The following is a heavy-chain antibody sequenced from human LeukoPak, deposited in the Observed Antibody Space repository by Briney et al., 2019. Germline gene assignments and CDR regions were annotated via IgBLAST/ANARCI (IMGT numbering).Heavy chain of an antibody. J-gene: IGHJ4*02. Sequence: GRSLRLSCAASGLTFSNYNMNWVRQAPGRGLEWVSSISSSSSYIYYADSVKGRLPIPRDNPKNSLYLQMNSLRAQDTAVYYCASVIRYYYDSSGFPGGWGQGTLVTVSS. D-gene: IGHD3-22*01. V-gene: IGHV3-21*01. CDR3: ASVIRYYYDSSGFPGG. CDR1: GLTFSNYN. CDR2: ISSSSSYI.